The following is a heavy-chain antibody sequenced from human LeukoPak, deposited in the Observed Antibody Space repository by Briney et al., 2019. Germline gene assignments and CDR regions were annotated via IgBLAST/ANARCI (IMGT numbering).Heavy chain of an antibody. Sequence: SETLSLTCTVSGDSISSSSNWWGWIRQPPGKGLEWIGEINHSGSTNYNPSLKSRVTISVDTSKNQFSLKLSSVTAADTAVYYCASLGGCCSKGREKRGNYYYGMDVWGQGTTVTVSS. CDR3: ASLGGCCSKGREKRGNYYYGMDV. D-gene: IGHD2-2*01. CDR2: INHSGST. V-gene: IGHV4-39*07. J-gene: IGHJ6*02. CDR1: GDSISSSSNW.